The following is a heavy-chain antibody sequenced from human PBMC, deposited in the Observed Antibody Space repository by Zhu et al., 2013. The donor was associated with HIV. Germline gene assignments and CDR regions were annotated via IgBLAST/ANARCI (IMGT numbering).Heavy chain of an antibody. V-gene: IGHV1-8*01. J-gene: IGHJ6*02. CDR2: MNPNSGNT. CDR1: GYTFTSYD. CDR3: ASPGYSGYETNSHYYYYGMDV. Sequence: QVQLVQSGAEVKKPGASVKVSCKASGYTFTSYDINWVRQATGQGLEWMGWMNPNSGNTGYAQKFQGRVTMTRNTSISTAYMELSSLRSEDTAVYYCASPGYSGYETNSHYYYYGMDVWGQGTTVTVSS. D-gene: IGHD5-12*01.